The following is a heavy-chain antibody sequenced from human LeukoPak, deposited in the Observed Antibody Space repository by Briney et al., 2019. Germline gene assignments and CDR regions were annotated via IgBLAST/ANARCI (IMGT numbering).Heavy chain of an antibody. V-gene: IGHV3-30*18. J-gene: IGHJ6*02. Sequence: GGSLRLSCAASGFTFSSYGMHWVRQAPGKGLEWVAVISYDGSNKYYADSVKGRFTISRDNSKNTLYLQMNSLRAEVTAVYYCAKDQSLAAARPFYYYYYGMDVWGQGTTVTVSS. CDR2: ISYDGSNK. D-gene: IGHD6-6*01. CDR3: AKDQSLAAARPFYYYYYGMDV. CDR1: GFTFSSYG.